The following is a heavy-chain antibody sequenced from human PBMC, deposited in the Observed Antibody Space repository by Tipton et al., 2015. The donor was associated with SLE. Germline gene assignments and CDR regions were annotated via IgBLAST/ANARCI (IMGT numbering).Heavy chain of an antibody. V-gene: IGHV4-34*01. CDR3: ATPGGRLRHRGYGLDV. Sequence: TLSLTCAVYGGSFSGYYWSWIRQPPGKGLEWIGEINHSGSTNYNPSLKSRVTISVDTSKNQFSLKLSSVTAADTAVYYCATPGGRLRHRGYGLDVWGQGTTVTVSS. D-gene: IGHD6-25*01. J-gene: IGHJ6*02. CDR1: GGSFSGYY. CDR2: INHSGST.